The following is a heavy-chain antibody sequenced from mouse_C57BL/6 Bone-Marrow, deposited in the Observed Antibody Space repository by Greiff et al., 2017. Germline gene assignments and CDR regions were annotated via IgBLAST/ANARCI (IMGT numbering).Heavy chain of an antibody. Sequence: EVQGVESGAELVRPGASVKLSCTASGFNIKDDYMHWVKQRPEQGLEWIGWIDPENGDTEYASKFQGKATITADTSSNTAYLQLSSLTSEDTAVYYCTTAQATYYFDYWGQGTTLTVSS. D-gene: IGHD3-2*02. J-gene: IGHJ2*01. CDR3: TTAQATYYFDY. CDR2: IDPENGDT. CDR1: GFNIKDDY. V-gene: IGHV14-4*01.